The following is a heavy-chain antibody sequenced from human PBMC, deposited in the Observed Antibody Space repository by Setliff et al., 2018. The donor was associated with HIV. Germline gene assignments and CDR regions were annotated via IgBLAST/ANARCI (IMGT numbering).Heavy chain of an antibody. CDR2: INHSGRT. V-gene: IGHV4-34*01. D-gene: IGHD6-13*01. CDR3: VRVSCSSWYSIPRNYYYSMDV. J-gene: IGHJ6*03. CDR1: GGSFSGYC. Sequence: PSETLSLTCAVYGGSFSGYCWSWIRQPPGKGLEWIGEINHSGRTKYNPSLKSRVTTSVDTSKNQFSLRLSSVTAADTAVYYCVRVSCSSWYSIPRNYYYSMDVWGEGTTVTVPS.